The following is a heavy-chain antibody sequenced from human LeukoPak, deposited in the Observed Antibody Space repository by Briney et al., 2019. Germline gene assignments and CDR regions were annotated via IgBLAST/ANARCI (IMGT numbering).Heavy chain of an antibody. CDR3: AKDFYDSSGSRYDY. D-gene: IGHD3-22*01. J-gene: IGHJ4*02. CDR1: DFTFNNVA. Sequence: PGGSLRLSCAASDFTFNNVAMNWVRQAPGVGLEWVSAIDGGGGRTWHADSVRGRFTISRDNSKNTLFMQMNSLRAEDTAVYYCAKDFYDSSGSRYDYWGQGTLVTVSS. V-gene: IGHV3-23*01. CDR2: IDGGGGRT.